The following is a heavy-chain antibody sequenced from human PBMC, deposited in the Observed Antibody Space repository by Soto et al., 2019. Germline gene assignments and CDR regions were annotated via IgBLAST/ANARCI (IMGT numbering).Heavy chain of an antibody. CDR1: GYIFTSYY. CDR2: INPFDGSR. D-gene: IGHD1-1*01. V-gene: IGHV1-46*03. J-gene: IGHJ4*02. Sequence: GASVKVSCKASGYIFTSYYIHWVRQAPGQGLEWMGWINPFDGSRMFAQSFQGRVTMTRDTSTSTVYMEVSSLRSEDTAVYHCSRVERGETCPLLHCGQATLVSGSS. CDR3: SRVERGETCPLLH.